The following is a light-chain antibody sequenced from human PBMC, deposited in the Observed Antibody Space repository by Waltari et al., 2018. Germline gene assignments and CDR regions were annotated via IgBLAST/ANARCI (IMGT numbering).Light chain of an antibody. CDR1: QSISTY. J-gene: IGKJ4*01. CDR2: AAS. V-gene: IGKV1-39*01. CDR3: QQSYSVPLT. Sequence: DIQMTQSPSSLSASVGDSVTITCLTSQSISTYLNWYQHKPGKAPTLLIYAASSLQSGVPSRFSGSGSGTEFTLTISSLQPEDSATYYCQQSYSVPLTFGGGTKVEI.